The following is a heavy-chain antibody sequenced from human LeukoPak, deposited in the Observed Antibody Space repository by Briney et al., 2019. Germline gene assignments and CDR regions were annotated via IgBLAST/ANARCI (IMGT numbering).Heavy chain of an antibody. J-gene: IGHJ3*02. V-gene: IGHV3-7*01. CDR3: ARATTFYDSSGFDI. D-gene: IGHD3-22*01. Sequence: GGSLRLSCAASGFMFSNYWMTWVRQAPGKGLEWVANIKQDGSEKYYVDSVKGRFTISRDNAKNSLYLQMNSLRAEDTAVYYCARATTFYDSSGFDIWGQGTMVTVSS. CDR2: IKQDGSEK. CDR1: GFMFSNYW.